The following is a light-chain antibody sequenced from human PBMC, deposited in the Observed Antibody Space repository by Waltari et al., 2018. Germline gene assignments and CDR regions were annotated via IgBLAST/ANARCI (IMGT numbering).Light chain of an antibody. CDR1: SDFNVVDFI. CDR3: MFWPSNVRV. V-gene: IGLV5-37*01. Sequence: QPVLTQPPSSSASPGESARLTCTLPSDFNVVDFIIYWSQQRPGSPPRFLLYYNADSEKAQGSGVPSRFSGSKDASANAGILLISGLQSEDEADYYCMFWPSNVRVFGGGTKLTVL. J-gene: IGLJ3*02. CDR2: YNADSEK.